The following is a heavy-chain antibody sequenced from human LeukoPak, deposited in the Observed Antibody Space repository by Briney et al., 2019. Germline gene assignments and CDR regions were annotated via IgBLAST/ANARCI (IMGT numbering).Heavy chain of an antibody. Sequence: GGSLRLSCAASGFTFSDYYMSWIRQAPGKGLEWVSYISSSSSTIYYADSVKGRFTISRDNAKNSLYLQMDSLRAEDTALYYCARDGDTVLTRGYYYYLDVWGKGTTVTVSS. CDR2: ISSSSSTI. CDR3: ARDGDTVLTRGYYYYLDV. J-gene: IGHJ6*03. CDR1: GFTFSDYY. V-gene: IGHV3-11*04. D-gene: IGHD3-10*01.